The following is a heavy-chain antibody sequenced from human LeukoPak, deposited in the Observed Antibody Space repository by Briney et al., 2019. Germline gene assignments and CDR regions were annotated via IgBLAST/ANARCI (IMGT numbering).Heavy chain of an antibody. J-gene: IGHJ4*02. V-gene: IGHV4-59*01. CDR2: IYYSGTT. CDR3: ARQGYSSGFYYFDY. Sequence: SETLSLTCTVSGDSISSYYWSWIRQPPGKGLEWIGYIYYSGTTNYNPSLKSRVTISLDASQNQFSLKLSSVTAADTAVYYCARQGYSSGFYYFDYWSQGTLVTVSS. D-gene: IGHD6-19*01. CDR1: GDSISSYY.